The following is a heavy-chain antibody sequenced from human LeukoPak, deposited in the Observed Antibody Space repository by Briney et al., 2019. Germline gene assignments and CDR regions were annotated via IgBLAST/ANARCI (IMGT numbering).Heavy chain of an antibody. D-gene: IGHD6-19*01. V-gene: IGHV4-59*01. CDR2: IFYSGST. CDR1: GDSIRSYY. CDR3: ARTQSTGSDRFAMDV. J-gene: IGHJ6*02. Sequence: SETLSLTCTLSGDSIRSYYWSWIRQAPGKGLEWIGYIFYSGSTTYNPSLTSRVTISLDSSKSQFSQNLNSVTAADTAVYYCARTQSTGSDRFAMDVWGQGATVTVSS.